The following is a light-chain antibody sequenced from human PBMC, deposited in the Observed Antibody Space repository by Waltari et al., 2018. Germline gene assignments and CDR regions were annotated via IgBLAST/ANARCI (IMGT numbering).Light chain of an antibody. CDR2: EDN. Sequence: NFMLTQPHSVSESPGKTVTISCTRSSGSIASPYVQWYQQRPGSSPTTVIYEDNQRPSGVPDRFSGSIDSSSNSASLTISGLKTEDEADYYCQSYDSSKEVVFGGGTKLTVL. CDR1: SGSIASPY. V-gene: IGLV6-57*01. J-gene: IGLJ2*01. CDR3: QSYDSSKEVV.